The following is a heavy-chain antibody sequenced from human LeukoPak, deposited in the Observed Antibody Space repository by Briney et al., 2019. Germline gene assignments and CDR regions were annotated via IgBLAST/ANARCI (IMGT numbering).Heavy chain of an antibody. D-gene: IGHD6-13*01. J-gene: IGHJ4*02. Sequence: PGGSLRLSCAGSGFIFNIAWMGWVRQAPGKGMEWVGLIKTRSEGGATDYAAPVRDSFSISRDDSQNTVFLQMNSLRAEDTAVYYCAKESSAAAGSDYWGQGTLVTVSS. V-gene: IGHV3-15*01. CDR3: AKESSAAAGSDY. CDR1: GFIFNIAW. CDR2: IKTRSEGGAT.